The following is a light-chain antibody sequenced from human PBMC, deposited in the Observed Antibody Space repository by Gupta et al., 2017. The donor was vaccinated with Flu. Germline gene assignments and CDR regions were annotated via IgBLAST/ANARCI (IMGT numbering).Light chain of an antibody. Sequence: QSVLTQPPSVSGAPGRRVTIPCSGSISNIGSNTVNWYQQVPGTAPKVLIYSNNQRPSGVPARFSGSRSGTSAFLAISGLQSEDEADYYCGGWDDSLNGPVFGGGTKLTVL. J-gene: IGLJ2*01. CDR2: SNN. CDR3: GGWDDSLNGPV. CDR1: ISNIGSNT. V-gene: IGLV1-44*01.